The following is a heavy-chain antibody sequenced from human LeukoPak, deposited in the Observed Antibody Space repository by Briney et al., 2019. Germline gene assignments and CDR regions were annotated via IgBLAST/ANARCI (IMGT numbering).Heavy chain of an antibody. Sequence: PSETLSLTCTVSGGSISSGGYYWSWIRQPPGKGLEWIGYIYHSGSTYYNPSLKSRVTISVDTSKNQFSLKLSSVTAADTAVYYCARAYDFWSGSHMDVWGKGTTVTVSS. CDR1: GGSISSGGYY. D-gene: IGHD3-3*01. V-gene: IGHV4-30-2*01. J-gene: IGHJ6*03. CDR3: ARAYDFWSGSHMDV. CDR2: IYHSGST.